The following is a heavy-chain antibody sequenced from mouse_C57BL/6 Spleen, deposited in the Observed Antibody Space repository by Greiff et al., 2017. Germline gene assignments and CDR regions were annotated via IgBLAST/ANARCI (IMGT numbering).Heavy chain of an antibody. Sequence: QVQLQQSGPGLVAPSQSLSITCTVSGFSLTSYAISWVRQPPGKGLEWLGVIWTGGGTNYNSALKSRLSISKDNSKSQVFLKMNSLQTDDTARYYCARANSLYYYGSSFDYWGQGTTLTVSS. CDR2: IWTGGGT. CDR3: ARANSLYYYGSSFDY. CDR1: GFSLTSYA. D-gene: IGHD1-1*01. J-gene: IGHJ2*01. V-gene: IGHV2-9-1*01.